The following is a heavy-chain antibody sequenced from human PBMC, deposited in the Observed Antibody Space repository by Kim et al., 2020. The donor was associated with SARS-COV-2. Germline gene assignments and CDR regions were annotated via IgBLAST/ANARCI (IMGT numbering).Heavy chain of an antibody. V-gene: IGHV3-53*01. CDR2: IYSGGST. CDR3: ARVWRELLYGGLDY. Sequence: GGSLRLSCAASGFTVSSNYMSWVRQAPGKGLEWVSVIYSGGSTYYADSVKGRFTISRDNSKNTLYLQMNSLRAEDTAVYYCARVWRELLYGGLDYWGQGTLVTVSS. CDR1: GFTVSSNY. J-gene: IGHJ4*02. D-gene: IGHD1-26*01.